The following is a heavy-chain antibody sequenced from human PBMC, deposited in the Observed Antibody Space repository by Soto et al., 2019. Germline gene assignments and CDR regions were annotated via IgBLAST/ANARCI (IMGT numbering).Heavy chain of an antibody. CDR2: ISAYNGNT. J-gene: IGHJ6*02. CDR1: GYTFTSYG. V-gene: IGHV1-18*01. D-gene: IGHD4-17*01. CDR3: AREESPGDPHWYGMDV. Sequence: QVQLVQSGAEVKKPGASVKVSCKASGYTFTSYGISWVRQAPGQGLEWMGWISAYNGNTNYAQKLQGRVTMTTDTSTSTAYLGLRRLRSDDTAVYYCAREESPGDPHWYGMDVWGQGTTFTVSS.